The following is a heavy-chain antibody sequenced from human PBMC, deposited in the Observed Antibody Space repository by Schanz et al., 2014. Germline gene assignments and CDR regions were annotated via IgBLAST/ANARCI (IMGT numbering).Heavy chain of an antibody. D-gene: IGHD3-10*01. CDR3: AKDGPGGSGSYSADGDMDV. V-gene: IGHV3-23*01. CDR1: GFNFSDYA. J-gene: IGHJ6*02. CDR2: ISGGGGTT. Sequence: EVHLLESGGGLVPPGGSLRLSCAASGFNFSDYAMCWVRQAPGKGLEWVSAISGGGGTTYYTDSVKGRFTISREKSKGTLYLQMNSLRAEDTAVYYCAKDGPGGSGSYSADGDMDVWGQGTTVTVSS.